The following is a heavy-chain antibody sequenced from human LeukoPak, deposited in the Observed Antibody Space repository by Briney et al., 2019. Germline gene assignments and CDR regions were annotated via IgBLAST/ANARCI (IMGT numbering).Heavy chain of an antibody. CDR2: INPNSGGT. Sequence: ASVKVSCKASGYTFTANYIYWVRQAPGQGLEWMGWINPNSGGTNYAQKFQGRVTMTRDTSISTAYMELSRLRSDDTAVYYCARVHSSSWYDWYFDLWGRGTLVTVSS. V-gene: IGHV1-2*02. J-gene: IGHJ2*01. D-gene: IGHD6-13*01. CDR1: GYTFTANY. CDR3: ARVHSSSWYDWYFDL.